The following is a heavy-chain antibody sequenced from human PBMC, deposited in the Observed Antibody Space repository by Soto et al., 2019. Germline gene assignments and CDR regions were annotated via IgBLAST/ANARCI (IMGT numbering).Heavy chain of an antibody. J-gene: IGHJ4*02. D-gene: IGHD7-27*01. CDR1: GGSISSGEYY. CDR3: SRRTGISDF. Sequence: PSETLSLTCTVSGGSISSGEYYWTWIRQPPGKGLEWIGYIYYTGSTYYNPSLKSRVTISIDTSKNQFSLKLSSVTAADTAVYYCSRRTGISDFWGQGTLVTVSS. V-gene: IGHV4-30-4*01. CDR2: IYYTGST.